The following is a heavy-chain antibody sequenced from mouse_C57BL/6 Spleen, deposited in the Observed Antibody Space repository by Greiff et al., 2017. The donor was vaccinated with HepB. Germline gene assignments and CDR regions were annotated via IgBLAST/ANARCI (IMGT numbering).Heavy chain of an antibody. V-gene: IGHV3-8*01. CDR2: ISYSGST. Sequence: VQLKESGPGLAKPSQPLSLTCSVTGYSITSDYWNWIRKFPGNKLEYMGYISYSGSTYYNPSLKSRISITRDTSKNQYYLQLNSVTTEDTDTYYCARRGNYYGSSYWYFDVWGTGTTVTVSS. CDR3: ARRGNYYGSSYWYFDV. CDR1: GYSITSDY. J-gene: IGHJ1*03. D-gene: IGHD1-1*01.